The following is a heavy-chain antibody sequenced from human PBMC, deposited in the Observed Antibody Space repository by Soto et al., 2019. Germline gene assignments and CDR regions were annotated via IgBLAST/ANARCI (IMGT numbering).Heavy chain of an antibody. CDR2: IYNSGST. J-gene: IGHJ2*01. CDR1: GGSISSGSYS. V-gene: IGHV4-31*03. CDR3: ARADNYDGSFRL. Sequence: QVQLQESGPGLVKPSQTLSLTCTVSGGSISSGSYSWSWIRQPPGKGLEWIGNIYNSGSTFYNPSLKSRVMIVIDTSQNQFSLKLSSVTAADTAVYYCARADNYDGSFRLWGRGTLVTVSS. D-gene: IGHD3-22*01.